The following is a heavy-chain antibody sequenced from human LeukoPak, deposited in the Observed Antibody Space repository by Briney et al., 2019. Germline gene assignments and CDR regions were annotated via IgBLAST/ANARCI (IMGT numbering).Heavy chain of an antibody. D-gene: IGHD3-16*01. CDR2: IIPILGIA. J-gene: IGHJ6*02. V-gene: IGHV1-69*04. Sequence: ASVKVSCKASGGTFSSYAISWVRQAPGQGLEWMGRIIPILGIANYAQKFQGRVTITADKSTSTAYMELSSLRSEDTAVYYCARDGFGVREAWGLMDVWGQGTTVTVSS. CDR3: ARDGFGVREAWGLMDV. CDR1: GGTFSSYA.